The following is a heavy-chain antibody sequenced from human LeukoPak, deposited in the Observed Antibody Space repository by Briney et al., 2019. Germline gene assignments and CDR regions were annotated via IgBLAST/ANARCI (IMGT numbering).Heavy chain of an antibody. CDR1: GFTVSSNY. J-gene: IGHJ4*02. D-gene: IGHD6-19*01. CDR2: IYSGGST. Sequence: PGGSLRLSCAASGFTVSSNYMSWVRQAPGKGLEWVSVIYSGGSTYYADSVKGRFTISRDNSKNTLYLQMNSLRAEDTAVYYCARGTHDSSGWYYFNYWGQGTLVTVSS. V-gene: IGHV3-53*05. CDR3: ARGTHDSSGWYYFNY.